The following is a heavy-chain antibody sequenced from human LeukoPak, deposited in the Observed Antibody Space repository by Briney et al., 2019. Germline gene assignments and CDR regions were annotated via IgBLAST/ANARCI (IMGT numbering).Heavy chain of an antibody. Sequence: PGGSLRLSCAASGFTFSSYAMSWVRQAPGKGLEWVSVISDSGGSTYYADFVKGRFTISRDNSKSTLYLQMNSLRAEDTAVYYCAKDRRVGATTTFDYWGQGTLVTVSS. CDR3: AKDRRVGATTTFDY. CDR2: ISDSGGST. D-gene: IGHD1-26*01. V-gene: IGHV3-23*01. CDR1: GFTFSSYA. J-gene: IGHJ4*02.